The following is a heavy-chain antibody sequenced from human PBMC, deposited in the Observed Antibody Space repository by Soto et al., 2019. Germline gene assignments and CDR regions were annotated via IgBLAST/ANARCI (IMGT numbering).Heavy chain of an antibody. CDR2: IIPIFGTA. CDR1: GGTFSSYA. J-gene: IGHJ6*02. CDR3: ARGITMVRGATTNPYYYYGMDV. V-gene: IGHV1-69*13. Sequence: GASVKVSCKASGGTFSSYAISWVRQAPGQGLEWMGGIIPIFGTANYAQKFQGRVTITADESTSTAYMELSSLRSEDTAVYYCARGITMVRGATTNPYYYYGMDVWGQGTTVTVSS. D-gene: IGHD3-10*01.